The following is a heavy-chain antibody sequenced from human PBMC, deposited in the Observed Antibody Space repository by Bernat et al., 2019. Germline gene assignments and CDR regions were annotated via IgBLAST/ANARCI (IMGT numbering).Heavy chain of an antibody. J-gene: IGHJ4*02. CDR3: ARGRPSYGDYNY. D-gene: IGHD4-17*01. V-gene: IGHV3-66*01. CDR1: GFTFSSYS. Sequence: EVQLVESGGGLVQPGGSLRLSCAASGFTFSSYSMNWVRQAPGKGLEWVSVIYNDGATRYADSVKGRFTIFRDNSKNTLFLQMDSLRGEDTAIYYCARGRPSYGDYNYWGQGTLVTVSS. CDR2: IYNDGAT.